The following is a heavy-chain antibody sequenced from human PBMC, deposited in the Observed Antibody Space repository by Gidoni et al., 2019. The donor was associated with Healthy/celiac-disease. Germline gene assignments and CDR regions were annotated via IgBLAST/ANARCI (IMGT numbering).Heavy chain of an antibody. CDR3: AKPLGEPPSGFDY. J-gene: IGHJ4*02. CDR2: ISYDGSNK. D-gene: IGHD3-16*01. CDR1: GFTFSSYG. V-gene: IGHV3-30*18. Sequence: QVQLVESGGGVVQPGRSLRLSCAASGFTFSSYGMHWVRKAPGKGLEWVAVISYDGSNKYYADSVKGRFTISRDNSKNTLYLQMNSLRAEDTAVYYCAKPLGEPPSGFDYWGQGTLVTVSS.